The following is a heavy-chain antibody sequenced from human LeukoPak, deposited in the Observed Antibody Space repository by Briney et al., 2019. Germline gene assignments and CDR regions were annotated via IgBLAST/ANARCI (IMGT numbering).Heavy chain of an antibody. D-gene: IGHD5-18*01. CDR1: GFTFSSYG. CDR2: ISGSGGST. J-gene: IGHJ4*02. V-gene: IGHV3-23*01. Sequence: GGSLRLSCAASGFTFSSYGMSWVRQAPGKGLEWVSAISGSGGSTYYADSVKGRFTISRDNSKNTLYLQMNSLRAEDTAVYYCASGRIQLWLNFDYWGQGTLVTVSS. CDR3: ASGRIQLWLNFDY.